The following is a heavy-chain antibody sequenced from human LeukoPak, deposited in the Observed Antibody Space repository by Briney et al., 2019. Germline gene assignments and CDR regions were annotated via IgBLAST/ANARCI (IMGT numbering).Heavy chain of an antibody. J-gene: IGHJ4*02. CDR1: GFTFSSYA. Sequence: GGSLRLPCAASGFTFSSYAMSWVRQAPGKGLEWVSAISGSGGSTYYADSVKGRFTISRDNSKNTLYLQMNSLRAEDTAVYYCAKNIVAVPAASFDYWGQGTLVTVSS. D-gene: IGHD2-2*01. V-gene: IGHV3-23*01. CDR3: AKNIVAVPAASFDY. CDR2: ISGSGGST.